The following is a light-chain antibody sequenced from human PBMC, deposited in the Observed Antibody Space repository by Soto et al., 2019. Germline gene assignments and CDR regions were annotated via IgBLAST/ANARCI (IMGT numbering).Light chain of an antibody. CDR3: QQRYNWPQT. V-gene: IGKV3-11*01. CDR1: QSVSRT. Sequence: EVVLTQSPATLSLSPGERANLSCRTSQSVSRTLAWYQHKSGQAPRLLIYDASNRATGIPTRFSGSGSGTDFTVTISSLEPEEFAVYYCQQRYNWPQTFGQGTKVEIK. J-gene: IGKJ1*01. CDR2: DAS.